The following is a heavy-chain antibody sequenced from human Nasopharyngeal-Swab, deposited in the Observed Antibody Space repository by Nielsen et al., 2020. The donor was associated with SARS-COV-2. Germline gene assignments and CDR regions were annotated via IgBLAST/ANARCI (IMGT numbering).Heavy chain of an antibody. J-gene: IGHJ6*03. CDR3: ARNSRYYYDSSGYYYAPYYYYYMDV. Sequence: WVRQAPGQGLEWMGIINPSGGSTSYAQKFQGRVTMTRDTSTSTVYMELSSLRSEDTAVYYCARNSRYYYDSSGYYYAPYYYYYMDVWGKGTTVTVSS. D-gene: IGHD3-22*01. CDR2: INPSGGST. V-gene: IGHV1-46*01.